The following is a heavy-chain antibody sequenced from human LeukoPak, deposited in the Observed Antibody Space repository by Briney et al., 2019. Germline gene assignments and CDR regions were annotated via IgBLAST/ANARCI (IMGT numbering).Heavy chain of an antibody. CDR3: ARAAWIQNYFDY. J-gene: IGHJ4*02. V-gene: IGHV4-59*01. CDR2: IYYSGST. CDR1: GGSISSYY. D-gene: IGHD5-18*01. Sequence: SETLSLTCTVSGGSISSYYWSWIRQPPGKGLEWIGYIYYSGSTNYNPSLKSRVTISVHTSKNQFSLKLSSVTAADTAVYYCARAAWIQNYFDYWGQGTLVTVSS.